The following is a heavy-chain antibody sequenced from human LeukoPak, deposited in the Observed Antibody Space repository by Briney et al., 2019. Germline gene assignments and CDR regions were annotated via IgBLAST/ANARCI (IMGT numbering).Heavy chain of an antibody. CDR3: AKDLSSGWYPYYFDF. V-gene: IGHV3-23*01. CDR1: GFXFSSYA. CDR2: ISGSGAAT. Sequence: GGSLRLSCAASGFXFSSYAINWVRQAPGKGLEWVSAISGSGAATFNADSVKGRFTISRDNSKNTLYLQMNSLRAEDTAVYYCAKDLSSGWYPYYFDFWGRGTLVTVSS. D-gene: IGHD6-19*01. J-gene: IGHJ4*02.